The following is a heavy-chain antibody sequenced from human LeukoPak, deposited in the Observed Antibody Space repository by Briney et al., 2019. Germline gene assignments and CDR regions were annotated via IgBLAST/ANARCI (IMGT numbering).Heavy chain of an antibody. D-gene: IGHD3-22*01. CDR2: IYYSGST. Sequence: SETLSLTCTVSGGSISSTNYYWGWIRQPPGKGLEWIGSIYYSGSTYYSPSLESRVTISVDTSKNQFSLKLNSVTAADTAVYYCARRGSTGYYYGYFQHWGQGTLVTVSS. CDR1: GGSISSTNYY. V-gene: IGHV4-39*01. CDR3: ARRGSTGYYYGYFQH. J-gene: IGHJ1*01.